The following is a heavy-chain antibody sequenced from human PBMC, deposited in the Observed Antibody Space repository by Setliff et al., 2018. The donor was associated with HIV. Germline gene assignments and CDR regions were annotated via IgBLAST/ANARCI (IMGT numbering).Heavy chain of an antibody. CDR1: GFIFTNAW. CDR2: IKSKSDGGTT. D-gene: IGHD3-9*01. Sequence: GGSLRLSCETSGFIFTNAWMSLVRQSPRKGLEWLARIKSKSDGGTTSYAAPVKDRFTISRDDSRNTLYLQMNSMKSDDTATYYCVGHYYDPLTGYYVWFFDVWGRGTLVTVSS. V-gene: IGHV3-15*05. J-gene: IGHJ2*01. CDR3: VGHYYDPLTGYYVWFFDV.